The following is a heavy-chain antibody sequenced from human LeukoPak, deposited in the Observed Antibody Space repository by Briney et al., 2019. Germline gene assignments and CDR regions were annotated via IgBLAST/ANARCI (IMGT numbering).Heavy chain of an antibody. V-gene: IGHV5-51*01. J-gene: IGHJ4*02. CDR1: GYSFTSYW. Sequence: RGESLKISCKGSGYSFTSYWIGWVRQMPGKGLEWMGIIYPGDSDTRYSPSFQGQVTIAADKSISTAYLQWSSLKASDTAMYYCARQPRTWELRIDYWGQGTLVTVSS. D-gene: IGHD1-26*01. CDR2: IYPGDSDT. CDR3: ARQPRTWELRIDY.